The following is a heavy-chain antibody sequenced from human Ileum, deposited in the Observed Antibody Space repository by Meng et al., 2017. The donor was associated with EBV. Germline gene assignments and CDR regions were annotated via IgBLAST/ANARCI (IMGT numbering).Heavy chain of an antibody. Sequence: QDELGQFGARVKKPGASVKVSCKASGYTFTSYDITWVRQGTGQGLEWMGWMNPNRGTTGYAQKFQGRVTMTRNISKSTAYMDLSSLRSEDTAVYYCATGVADFEYWGQGTLVTVSS. CDR2: MNPNRGTT. V-gene: IGHV1-8*01. J-gene: IGHJ4*02. D-gene: IGHD6-19*01. CDR1: GYTFTSYD. CDR3: ATGVADFEY.